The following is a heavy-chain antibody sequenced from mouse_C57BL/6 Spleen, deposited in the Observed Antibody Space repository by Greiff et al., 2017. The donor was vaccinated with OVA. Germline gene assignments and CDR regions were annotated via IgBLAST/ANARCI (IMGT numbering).Heavy chain of an antibody. D-gene: IGHD2-2*01. J-gene: IGHJ3*01. Sequence: VQLVESGAELARPGASVKLSCKASGYTFTSYGISWVKQRTGQGLEWIGEIYPRSGNTYYNEKFKGKATLTADKSSSTAYMELRSLTSEDSAVYFCAREGGYYGNDEGFAYWGQGTLVTVSA. CDR2: IYPRSGNT. V-gene: IGHV1-81*01. CDR1: GYTFTSYG. CDR3: AREGGYYGNDEGFAY.